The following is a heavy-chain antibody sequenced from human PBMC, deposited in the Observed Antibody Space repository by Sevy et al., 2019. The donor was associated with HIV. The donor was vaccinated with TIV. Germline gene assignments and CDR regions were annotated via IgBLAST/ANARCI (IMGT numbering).Heavy chain of an antibody. CDR1: GFTFSSYG. D-gene: IGHD2-2*01. J-gene: IGHJ4*02. Sequence: GGSLRLSCAASGFTFSSYGMHWVRQAPGKGLEWVATIWYDGSKNNDGDSGKGRIMIARDNSKNTVHMQMNSLGAEDTAVYYCAREGVPAAIGFDYWGQGTLVTVSS. CDR3: AREGVPAAIGFDY. CDR2: IWYDGSKN. V-gene: IGHV3-33*01.